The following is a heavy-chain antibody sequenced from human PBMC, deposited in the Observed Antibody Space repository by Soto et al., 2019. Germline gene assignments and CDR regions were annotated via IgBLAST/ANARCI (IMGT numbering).Heavy chain of an antibody. D-gene: IGHD6-6*01. J-gene: IGHJ6*02. CDR1: GGSISSYY. V-gene: IGHV4-59*01. Sequence: PSETLSLTCTVSGGSISSYYWSWIRQPPGKGLEWIGYIYYSGSTNYNPPLKSRVTISVDTSKNQFSLKLSSVTPAATAVYYGARARMKELVVGYYYYGLDVWGQGTTVTVSS. CDR3: ARARMKELVVGYYYYGLDV. CDR2: IYYSGST.